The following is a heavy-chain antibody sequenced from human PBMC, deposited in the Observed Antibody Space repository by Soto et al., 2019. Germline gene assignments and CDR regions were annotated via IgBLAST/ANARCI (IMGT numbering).Heavy chain of an antibody. Sequence: QVQLVQPGAEVKKPGASVKFSCKASGYIFTNFYIHWVRQAPGQGLEWIGIINPNGGSTNYAQNFQGRVTMTRDTSTSPVYMDRSSLRSEDTAVYYCTRGLASGDYWGQGTLITVSS. CDR1: GYIFTNFY. D-gene: IGHD6-6*01. J-gene: IGHJ4*02. V-gene: IGHV1-46*03. CDR2: INPNGGST. CDR3: TRGLASGDY.